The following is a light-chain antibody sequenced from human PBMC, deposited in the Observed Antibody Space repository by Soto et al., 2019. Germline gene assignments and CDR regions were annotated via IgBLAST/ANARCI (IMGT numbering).Light chain of an antibody. CDR3: QQYENYSRT. Sequence: DIQMTQSPSTVSASVGDRITITCRASQSINNWLAWYRQRPGEAPQLLIYDGSTLAIGVPTRFSGSASGTDCTLSIGRRQPDDSTTFCCQQYENYSRTFGQGTKVEVK. CDR1: QSINNW. J-gene: IGKJ1*01. V-gene: IGKV1-5*01. CDR2: DGS.